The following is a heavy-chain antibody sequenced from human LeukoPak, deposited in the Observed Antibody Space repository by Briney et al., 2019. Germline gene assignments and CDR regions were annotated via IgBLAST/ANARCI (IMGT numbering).Heavy chain of an antibody. D-gene: IGHD6-13*01. V-gene: IGHV1-2*02. CDR2: INPTSGGT. J-gene: IGHJ4*02. Sequence: GAPVKVSCKASGYTFTGYYMHWVRQAPGQGLEWMGWINPTSGGTNYAQKFQGRVTMTRDTSISTAYMELSRLRSDDTAVYYCARSSVRGIAAAGAPAGYWGQGTLVTVSS. CDR1: GYTFTGYY. CDR3: ARSSVRGIAAAGAPAGY.